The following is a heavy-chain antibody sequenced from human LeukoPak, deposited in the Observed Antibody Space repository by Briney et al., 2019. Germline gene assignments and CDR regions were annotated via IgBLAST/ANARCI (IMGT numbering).Heavy chain of an antibody. D-gene: IGHD6-19*01. V-gene: IGHV4-34*01. CDR1: GGSFSGYY. J-gene: IGHJ5*02. CDR3: AVAGRGVGFDP. Sequence: KPSETLSLTCAVYGGSFSGYYWSWIRQPPGKGLEWIGEINHSGSTNYNPSLKSRVTISVDTSKNQFSLKLSSVTAADTAVYYRAVAGRGVGFDPWGQGTLVTVSS. CDR2: INHSGST.